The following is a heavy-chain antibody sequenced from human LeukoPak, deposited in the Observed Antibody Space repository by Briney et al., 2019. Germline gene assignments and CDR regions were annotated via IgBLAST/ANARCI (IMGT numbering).Heavy chain of an antibody. J-gene: IGHJ3*02. V-gene: IGHV3-23*01. CDR3: ARAKVDYGDAFDI. CDR2: ISGSGGST. CDR1: GFTFSNYA. D-gene: IGHD4-17*01. Sequence: PGGSLRLSCAASGFTFSNYAMSWVRQAPGKGLEWVSGISGSGGSTYYADSVKGRFTISRDNAKNSLYLQMNSLRAEDTAVYYCARAKVDYGDAFDIWGQGTMVTVSS.